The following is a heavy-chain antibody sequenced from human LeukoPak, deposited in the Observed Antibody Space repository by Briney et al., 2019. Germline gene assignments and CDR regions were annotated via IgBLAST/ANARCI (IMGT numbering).Heavy chain of an antibody. CDR1: GFTFDDYA. CDR2: ISWNSGSI. D-gene: IGHD3-3*01. J-gene: IGHJ4*02. CDR3: AKDMAYDFWSGSSFDY. Sequence: GGSLRLSCAASGFTFDDYAMHWVRQAPGKGLEWVSGISWNSGSIGYADSVKGRFTISRDNAKNSLYLQMNSLRAEDMALYYCAKDMAYDFWSGSSFDYWGQGTLVTVSS. V-gene: IGHV3-9*03.